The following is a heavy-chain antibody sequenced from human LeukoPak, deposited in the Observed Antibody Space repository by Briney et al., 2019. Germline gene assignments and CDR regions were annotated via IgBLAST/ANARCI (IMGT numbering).Heavy chain of an antibody. CDR3: ARELILYGMDV. CDR1: GFTFSSNH. V-gene: IGHV3-66*01. Sequence: GGSLRLSCAASGFTFSSNHMSWVRQAPGKGLEWVSITYTGGNTQYADSVKGRFIVSRDNSKNTMFLQMNSLRAEDTAVYYCARELILYGMDVWGKGTTVIVST. D-gene: IGHD2-8*01. J-gene: IGHJ6*04. CDR2: TYTGGNT.